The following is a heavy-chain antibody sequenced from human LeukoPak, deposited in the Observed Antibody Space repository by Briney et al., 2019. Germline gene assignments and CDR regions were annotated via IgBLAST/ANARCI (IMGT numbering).Heavy chain of an antibody. CDR1: GFTFSSYG. Sequence: AGSLRLSCAASGFTFSSYGMHWVRQAPGKGLEWVAVISYDGSNKYYADSVKGRFTISRDNSKNTLYLQMNSLRAEDTAVYYCAKDLEFRWGQGTLVTVSS. V-gene: IGHV3-30*18. D-gene: IGHD3-10*01. CDR3: AKDLEFR. CDR2: ISYDGSNK. J-gene: IGHJ4*02.